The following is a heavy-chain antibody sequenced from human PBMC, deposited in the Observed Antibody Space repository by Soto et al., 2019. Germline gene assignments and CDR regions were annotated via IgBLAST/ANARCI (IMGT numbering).Heavy chain of an antibody. J-gene: IGHJ5*02. CDR3: PRTLHGIADYVADP. CDR1: GYRFTSFW. CDR2: IDPSDPYP. V-gene: IGHV5-10-1*01. D-gene: IGHD4-17*01. Sequence: PGASLKISSKGSGYRFTSFWSSCVRHMPGKGREWLGRIDPSDPYPNYRPSFQGHVTTSADKSLRTAYLPCRSLKASDTARYYCPRTLHGIADYVADPCGQGTLITVS.